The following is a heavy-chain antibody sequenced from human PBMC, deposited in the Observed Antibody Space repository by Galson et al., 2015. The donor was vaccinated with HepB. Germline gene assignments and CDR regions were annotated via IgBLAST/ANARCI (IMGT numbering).Heavy chain of an antibody. J-gene: IGHJ5*02. Sequence: SVKVSCKASGYTFTGYYMHWVRQAPGQGLEWMGRINPNSGGTNYAQKFQGRVTMTRDTSISTAYMELSRLRSDDTAVYYCARDGLPAAILTHQGWFDPWGQGTLVTVSS. V-gene: IGHV1-2*06. CDR3: ARDGLPAAILTHQGWFDP. D-gene: IGHD2-2*01. CDR1: GYTFTGYY. CDR2: INPNSGGT.